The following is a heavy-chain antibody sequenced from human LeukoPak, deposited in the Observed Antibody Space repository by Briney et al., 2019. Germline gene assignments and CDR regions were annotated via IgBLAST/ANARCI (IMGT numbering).Heavy chain of an antibody. Sequence: PGGSLRLSCAASGFSLGSDSMNWVRQAPGKGLEWISYISSSSGTVYYADCVKGRFTISRDNSKNTLYLQMNSLRAEDTAVYYCAKDPVATHRLSGSYYFDYWGQGTLVTVSS. CDR1: GFSLGSDS. CDR3: AKDPVATHRLSGSYYFDY. CDR2: ISSSSGTV. D-gene: IGHD1-26*01. J-gene: IGHJ4*02. V-gene: IGHV3-23*01.